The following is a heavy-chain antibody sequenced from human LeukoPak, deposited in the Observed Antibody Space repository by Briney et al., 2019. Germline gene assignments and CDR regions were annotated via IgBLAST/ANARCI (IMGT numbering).Heavy chain of an antibody. CDR3: ARFDYGDYYFDY. CDR1: GGSITSGSYY. J-gene: IGHJ4*02. Sequence: SETLSLTCTVSGGSITSGSYYWGWIRQPPGKGLEWIGSIYYSGSTYYNPSLKSRVTISVDTSKNQFSLKVSSVTAADTAVYYCARFDYGDYYFDYWDQGTLVTVSS. CDR2: IYYSGST. V-gene: IGHV4-39*01. D-gene: IGHD4-17*01.